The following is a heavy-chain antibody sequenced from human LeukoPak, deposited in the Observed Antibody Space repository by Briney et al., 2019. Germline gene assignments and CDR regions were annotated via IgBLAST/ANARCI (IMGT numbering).Heavy chain of an antibody. Sequence: PGGSLKLSCVASGFTFSSCNMHWVPQAPGKGLEWVALIWYDGSNKYYTDSVKGRFTISRDNSKNTLYLQMNSLRAEDTALYYCAKDSNDYGDYNYFDYWGQGTLVTVSS. CDR3: AKDSNDYGDYNYFDY. J-gene: IGHJ4*02. CDR1: GFTFSSCN. D-gene: IGHD4-17*01. V-gene: IGHV3-33*06. CDR2: IWYDGSNK.